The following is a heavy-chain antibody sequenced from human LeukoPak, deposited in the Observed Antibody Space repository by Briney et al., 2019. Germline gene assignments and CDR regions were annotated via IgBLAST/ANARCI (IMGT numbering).Heavy chain of an antibody. CDR2: INHSGST. D-gene: IGHD3-10*01. CDR3: ARGYGSGSYYPAAWFDP. Sequence: SETLSLTCAVYGGSFSGYYWSWIRQPPGKGLEWIGEINHSGSTNYNPSLKSRVTISVDTSKNQFSLKLSSVTAADTAVYYCARGYGSGSYYPAAWFDPWGQGTLVTVSS. V-gene: IGHV4-34*01. J-gene: IGHJ5*02. CDR1: GGSFSGYY.